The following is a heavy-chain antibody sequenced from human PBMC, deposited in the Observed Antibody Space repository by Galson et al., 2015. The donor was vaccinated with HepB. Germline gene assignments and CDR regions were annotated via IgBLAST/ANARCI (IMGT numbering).Heavy chain of an antibody. V-gene: IGHV4-31*03. CDR2: IYYSGST. CDR3: ARDVVAAAGPIDY. J-gene: IGHJ4*02. D-gene: IGHD6-13*01. Sequence: LSLTCTVSGGSISSGGYYWSWIRQHPGKGLEWIGYIYYSGSTYYNPSLKSRVTISVDTSKNQFSLKLSSVTAADTAVYYCARDVVAAAGPIDYWGQGTLVTVSS. CDR1: GGSISSGGYY.